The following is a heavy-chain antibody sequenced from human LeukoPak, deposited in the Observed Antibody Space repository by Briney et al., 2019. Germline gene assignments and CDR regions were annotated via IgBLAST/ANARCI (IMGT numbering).Heavy chain of an antibody. J-gene: IGHJ6*02. CDR2: ISYDGSNK. V-gene: IGHV3-30-3*01. CDR1: GFTFSSYA. CDR3: ARDLASGDYYYYGMDV. Sequence: PGGSLRFSCAASGFTFSSYAMHWVRQAPGKGLEWVAVISYDGSNKYYADSVKGRFTISRDNPKNTLYLQMNSLRAEDTAVYYCARDLASGDYYYYGMDVWGQGTTVTVSS. D-gene: IGHD3-10*01.